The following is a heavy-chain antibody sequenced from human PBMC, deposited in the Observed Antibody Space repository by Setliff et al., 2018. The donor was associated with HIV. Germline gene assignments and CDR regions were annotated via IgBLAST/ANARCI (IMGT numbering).Heavy chain of an antibody. V-gene: IGHV3-49*04. D-gene: IGHD6-19*01. Sequence: GSLRLSCTASGFTFDDHDMSWVRQAPGKGLEWVGLMRTEAYGGTTEYAASVKGRFTVSRDDSTNSLYLQMNSLKSEDTAVYYCARDTSRSDESAFDIWGQGTMVTVSS. CDR1: GFTFDDHD. CDR2: MRTEAYGGTT. J-gene: IGHJ3*02. CDR3: ARDTSRSDESAFDI.